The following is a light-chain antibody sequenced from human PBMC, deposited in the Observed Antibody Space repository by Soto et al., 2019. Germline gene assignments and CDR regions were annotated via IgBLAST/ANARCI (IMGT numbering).Light chain of an antibody. Sequence: QSVLTQPPSVSGAPGQRVIISCTGSSSNIGAGYDVKWYQQLPGTAPKLLIYGDTNRPSGVPDPFSGSKSGTSASLAITGLQTGDEADYYCQSYDSSLSVVVFGGGTKVTVL. CDR3: QSYDSSLSVVV. J-gene: IGLJ2*01. V-gene: IGLV1-40*01. CDR1: SSNIGAGYD. CDR2: GDT.